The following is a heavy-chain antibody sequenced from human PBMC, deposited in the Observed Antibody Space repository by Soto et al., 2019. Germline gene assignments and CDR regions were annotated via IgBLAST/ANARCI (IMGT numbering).Heavy chain of an antibody. Sequence: GGSLRLSCAASGFTFDDYGMSWVRQAPGKGLEWVSGINWNGGSTGYADSVKGRFTISRDNAKNSLYLQMNSLRAEDTALYYCARSPYMAPMIVVVMLIDYWGQGTLVTVSS. CDR3: ARSPYMAPMIVVVMLIDY. CDR2: INWNGGST. D-gene: IGHD3-22*01. CDR1: GFTFDDYG. V-gene: IGHV3-20*04. J-gene: IGHJ4*02.